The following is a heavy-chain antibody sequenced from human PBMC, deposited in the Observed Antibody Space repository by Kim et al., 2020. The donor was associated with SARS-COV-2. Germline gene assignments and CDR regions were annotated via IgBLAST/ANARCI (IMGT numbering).Heavy chain of an antibody. V-gene: IGHV3-48*02. Sequence: YYADSVKGRFTISRDNAKNSLYLQMNSLRDEDTAVYYCARWVGRLHHFDYWGQGTLVTVSS. D-gene: IGHD1-26*01. J-gene: IGHJ4*02. CDR3: ARWVGRLHHFDY.